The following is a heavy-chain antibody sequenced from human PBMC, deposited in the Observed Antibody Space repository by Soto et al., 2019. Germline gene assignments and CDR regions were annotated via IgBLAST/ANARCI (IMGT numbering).Heavy chain of an antibody. J-gene: IGHJ4*02. Sequence: GGSLRLSCAASGFTFDDYAMHWVRQAPGKGLEWVSGISWNSGSIAYADSVKGRFTISRDNAKNSLYLQMNSLRAEDTAVYYCARGRSPVVITTGVGGYWGQGTLVTVSS. D-gene: IGHD3-22*01. CDR2: ISWNSGSI. CDR1: GFTFDDYA. V-gene: IGHV3-9*01. CDR3: ARGRSPVVITTGVGGY.